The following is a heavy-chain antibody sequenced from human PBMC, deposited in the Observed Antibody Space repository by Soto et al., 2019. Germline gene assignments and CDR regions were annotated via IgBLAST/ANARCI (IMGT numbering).Heavy chain of an antibody. V-gene: IGHV4-39*07. J-gene: IGHJ5*02. Sequence: SETLSLTCSVSGGSISSSNDYWGWIRQPPGKGLEWLGSMFHSGRTYHNPSLKSRVSISVDTSRNLFSLKLSSVTAADTAVYYCARGESYYYGSGSYSNLGWFDPWGQGTLVTVSS. CDR3: ARGESYYYGSGSYSNLGWFDP. CDR1: GGSISSSNDY. CDR2: MFHSGRT. D-gene: IGHD3-10*01.